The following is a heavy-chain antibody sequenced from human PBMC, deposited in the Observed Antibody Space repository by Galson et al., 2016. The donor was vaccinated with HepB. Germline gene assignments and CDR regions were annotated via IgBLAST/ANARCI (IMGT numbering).Heavy chain of an antibody. CDR1: GYSVTNYY. V-gene: IGHV1-46*01. D-gene: IGHD3-9*01. Sequence: SVKVSCKASGYSVTNYYVHWVRQAPGQGLDWMGVINPSGDSTTYAQTFQGRVTMTRDTSTSTILMELSGLSSEETAVYSCATGDDYISFDYWGQGTLVTVSS. CDR2: INPSGDST. J-gene: IGHJ4*02. CDR3: ATGDDYISFDY.